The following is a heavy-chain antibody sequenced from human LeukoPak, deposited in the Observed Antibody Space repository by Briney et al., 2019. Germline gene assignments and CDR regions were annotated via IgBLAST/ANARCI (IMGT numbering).Heavy chain of an antibody. CDR2: ISSSSSTI. J-gene: IGHJ4*02. D-gene: IGHD2-2*01. Sequence: PGRSLRLSCAASGFTFSSYSMNWVRQAPGKGLEWVSYISSSSSTIYYADSVKGRFTISRDNAKNSLYLQMNSLRAEDTAVYYCAGYCSSTSCLWFSDYWGQGTWSPSPQ. V-gene: IGHV3-48*01. CDR3: AGYCSSTSCLWFSDY. CDR1: GFTFSSYS.